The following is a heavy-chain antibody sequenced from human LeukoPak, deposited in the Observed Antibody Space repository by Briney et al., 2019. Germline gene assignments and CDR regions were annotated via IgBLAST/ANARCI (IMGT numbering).Heavy chain of an antibody. CDR2: IRSDGSNK. V-gene: IGHV3-30*02. CDR1: GLSFSSYG. Sequence: PGGSLRLSCAGSGLSFSSYGMHWVRQAPGKGLEWMTFIRSDGSNKYYADSVKGRFTISRDKSKNPLYLQMNSLRAEDTAVYYCAKVAAYYDFWSGYPTRNWFDPWGQGTLVTVSS. D-gene: IGHD3-3*01. CDR3: AKVAAYYDFWSGYPTRNWFDP. J-gene: IGHJ5*02.